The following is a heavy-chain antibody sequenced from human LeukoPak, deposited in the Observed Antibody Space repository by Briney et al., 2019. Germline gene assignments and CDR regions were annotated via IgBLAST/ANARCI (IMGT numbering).Heavy chain of an antibody. CDR1: GYTFTSYG. J-gene: IGHJ4*02. Sequence: ASVKVSCKASGYTFTSYGISWVRQAPGQGLEWMGWISAYNGNTNYPQKLQGRVTMTTDTSTSTAYMELRSLRSDDTAVYYCAREKSTVIRKLLGYWGQGTLVTVSS. D-gene: IGHD4-11*01. CDR2: ISAYNGNT. V-gene: IGHV1-18*01. CDR3: AREKSTVIRKLLGY.